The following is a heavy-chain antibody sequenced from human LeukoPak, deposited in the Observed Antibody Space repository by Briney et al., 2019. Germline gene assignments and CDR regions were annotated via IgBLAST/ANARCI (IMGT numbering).Heavy chain of an antibody. V-gene: IGHV3-7*01. CDR2: IKQDGSEK. J-gene: IGHJ4*02. CDR1: GFTFSDYY. Sequence: PGGSLRLSCAASGFTFSDYYMSWVRQAPGKGLEWVANIKQDGSEKYYVDSVKGRFTISRDNAKNSLYLQMNSLRAEDTAVYYCARDKFYYDSSGQNDYWGQGTLVTVPS. CDR3: ARDKFYYDSSGQNDY. D-gene: IGHD3-22*01.